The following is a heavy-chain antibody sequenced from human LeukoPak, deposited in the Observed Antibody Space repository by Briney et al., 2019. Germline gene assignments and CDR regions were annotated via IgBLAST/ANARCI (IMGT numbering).Heavy chain of an antibody. Sequence: GGSLRLSCAASGFTFSSYWMSWVRQAPGKGREGVANIKQDGSEKYYVDSVKGRFTISRDNAKNSLYLQMNSLRAEDTAVYYCARDPYYYDSSGLADYWGQGTLVTVSS. CDR1: GFTFSSYW. D-gene: IGHD3-22*01. CDR3: ARDPYYYDSSGLADY. V-gene: IGHV3-7*01. J-gene: IGHJ4*02. CDR2: IKQDGSEK.